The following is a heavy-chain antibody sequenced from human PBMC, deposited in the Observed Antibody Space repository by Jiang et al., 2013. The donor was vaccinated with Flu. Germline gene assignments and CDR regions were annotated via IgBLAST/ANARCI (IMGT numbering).Heavy chain of an antibody. CDR3: AKRKGYDSSGYPDY. D-gene: IGHD3-22*01. CDR1: GFTFSSYA. CDR2: ISGSGGST. V-gene: IGHV3-23*01. Sequence: AASGFTFSSYAMSWVRQAPGKGLEWVSAISGSGGSTYYADSVKGRFTISRDNSKNTLYLQMNSLRAEDTAVYYCAKRKGYDSSGYPDYWGQGTLVTVSS. J-gene: IGHJ4*02.